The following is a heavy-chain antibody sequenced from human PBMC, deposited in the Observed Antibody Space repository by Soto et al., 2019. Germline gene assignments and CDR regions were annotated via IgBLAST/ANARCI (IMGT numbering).Heavy chain of an antibody. CDR1: GFSLSTSGVG. CDR3: AHYYDFWSGYYPNFDY. J-gene: IGHJ4*02. Sequence: QITLKESGPTLVKPTQTLTLTCTFSGFSLSTSGVGVGWIRQPPGKALEWLALIYWNDDKRYSPSLKNRLTITKDTSKNRVVLTMTNMDPVDTATYYCAHYYDFWSGYYPNFDYWGQGTLVTVSS. CDR2: IYWNDDK. D-gene: IGHD3-3*01. V-gene: IGHV2-5*01.